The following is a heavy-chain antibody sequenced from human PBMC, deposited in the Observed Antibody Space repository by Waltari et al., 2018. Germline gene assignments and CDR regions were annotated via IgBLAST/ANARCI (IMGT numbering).Heavy chain of an antibody. CDR3: AEVNYDSSGLAFDI. D-gene: IGHD3-22*01. CDR1: GNSFTNYW. Sequence: VQLVQSGAEVKKPGESLKISCKVSGNSFTNYWIGWVRQLPGKGLEWMGIIYPDDSETRYSPSFQGQVTISADKSISTAYLQWSSLKASYTAMYYCAEVNYDSSGLAFDIWGHGTMVTVSS. CDR2: IYPDDSET. V-gene: IGHV5-51*01. J-gene: IGHJ3*02.